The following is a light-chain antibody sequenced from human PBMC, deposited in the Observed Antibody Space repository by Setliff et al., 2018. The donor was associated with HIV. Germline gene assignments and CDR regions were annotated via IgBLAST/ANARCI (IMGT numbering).Light chain of an antibody. CDR1: SSDIGGYSF. V-gene: IGLV2-14*01. J-gene: IGLJ1*01. CDR3: SSYSSINTQM. CDR2: GVN. Sequence: QSVLTQPASVSGSPGQSITIACTGTSSDIGGYSFVSWYQQHPGKAPKFISYGVNNRPSGVSNRFSGSKSGNTASLTISGLQAEDEADYYCSSYSSINTQMFGTGTKV.